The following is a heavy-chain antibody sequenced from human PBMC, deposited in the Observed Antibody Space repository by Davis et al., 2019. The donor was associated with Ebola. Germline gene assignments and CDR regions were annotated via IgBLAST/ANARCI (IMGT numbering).Heavy chain of an antibody. CDR2: IHYDDTNK. D-gene: IGHD2-8*01. CDR3: AREMSGGEIEIKVYAPFPYYYGMDV. CDR1: GFTFSSYG. V-gene: IGHV3-30*02. Sequence: PGGSLRLSCAASGFTFSSYGIHWVRQAPGPVLVSFAFIHYDDTNKYYADSVKGRFTISRDNSKNTLYLQMNSLRAEDTAVYYCAREMSGGEIEIKVYAPFPYYYGMDVWGKGTTVTVSS. J-gene: IGHJ6*04.